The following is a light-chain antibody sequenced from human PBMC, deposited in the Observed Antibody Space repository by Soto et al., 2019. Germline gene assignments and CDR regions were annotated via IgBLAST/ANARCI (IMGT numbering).Light chain of an antibody. Sequence: EIVMTQSPGTLSVSPGERATLFCRASQSVRSSLAWYQQKPGQAPRLLIYGASSRAAGIPDRFTGSGSGTEFTLTISSLQPDDFATYYCQQYNSYWTFGQGTKVDIK. J-gene: IGKJ1*01. V-gene: IGKV3D-15*01. CDR2: GAS. CDR1: QSVRSS. CDR3: QQYNSYWT.